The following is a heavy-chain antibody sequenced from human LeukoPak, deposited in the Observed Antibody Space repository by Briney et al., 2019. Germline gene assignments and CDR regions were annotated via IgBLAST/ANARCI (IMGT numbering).Heavy chain of an antibody. J-gene: IGHJ4*02. CDR3: ASAHVDIVATIKFDS. V-gene: IGHV1-2*02. Sequence: VASVKVSCKASGYTFSAYYMHWVRQAPGQRLEWMGWINPNNDGTNYAQKFYGRVTMTWDTSISTAYMELNRLKSDDAAVYYCASAHVDIVATIKFDSWGQGTLVTVSS. CDR2: INPNNDGT. CDR1: GYTFSAYY. D-gene: IGHD5-12*01.